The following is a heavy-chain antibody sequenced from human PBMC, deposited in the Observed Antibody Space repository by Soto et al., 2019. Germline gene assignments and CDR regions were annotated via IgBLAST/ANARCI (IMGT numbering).Heavy chain of an antibody. D-gene: IGHD3-3*01. J-gene: IGHJ6*02. CDR2: ISSSGSTI. CDR1: GFTFSDYY. Sequence: GGSLRLSCAASGFTFSDYYMSWIRQAPGKGLEWVSYISSSGSTIYYADSVKGRFTISRDNAKNSLYLQMNSLRAEDTALYYCAKPLKAPHYDFWSGYYGVHYYYYGMDVWGQGTTVTVSS. V-gene: IGHV3-11*01. CDR3: AKPLKAPHYDFWSGYYGVHYYYYGMDV.